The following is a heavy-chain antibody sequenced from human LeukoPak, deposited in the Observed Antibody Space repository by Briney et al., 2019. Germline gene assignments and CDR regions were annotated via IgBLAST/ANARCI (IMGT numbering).Heavy chain of an antibody. V-gene: IGHV3-23*01. CDR1: GFTFSSYA. J-gene: IGHJ3*02. D-gene: IGHD3-3*01. Sequence: GGSLRLSCAASGFTFSSYAMSWVRQAPGKGLEWVSAISGSGGSTYYADSVKGRFTISRDNSKNTLYLQMNSLRAEDTAVYYCAKGAYDFWSGSPWMGAFDIWGQGTMVTVSS. CDR2: ISGSGGST. CDR3: AKGAYDFWSGSPWMGAFDI.